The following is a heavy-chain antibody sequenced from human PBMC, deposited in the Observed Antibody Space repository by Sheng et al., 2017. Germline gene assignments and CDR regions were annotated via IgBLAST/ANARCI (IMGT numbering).Heavy chain of an antibody. J-gene: IGHJ1*01. CDR2: IIPILGIA. D-gene: IGHD4-4*01. CDR1: GGTFSSYA. Sequence: QVQLVQSGAEVKKPGSSVKVSCKASGGTFSSYAISWVRQAPGQGLEWMGGIIPILGIANYAQKFQGRVTITADKSTSTAYMELSSLRSEDTAVYYCARDNSNPHGXGGSQYFQHWGQGTLVTVSS. CDR3: ARDNSNPHGXGGSQYFQH. V-gene: IGHV1-69*10.